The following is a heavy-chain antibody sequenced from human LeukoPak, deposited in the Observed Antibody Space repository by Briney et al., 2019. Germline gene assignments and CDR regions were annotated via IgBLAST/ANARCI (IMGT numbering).Heavy chain of an antibody. Sequence: WGSLRLSRAASGFTLFSYSISWVRPAPGEGVEVVSTICGSGGSTYYADSVKGRFTISRDNSKNTLYLQMNSLRAEDTAVYYCAKEGTPRFYLGYYYGMDVWGQGTTVTVSS. D-gene: IGHD2/OR15-2a*01. J-gene: IGHJ6*02. V-gene: IGHV3-23*01. CDR1: GFTLFSYS. CDR3: AKEGTPRFYLGYYYGMDV. CDR2: ICGSGGST.